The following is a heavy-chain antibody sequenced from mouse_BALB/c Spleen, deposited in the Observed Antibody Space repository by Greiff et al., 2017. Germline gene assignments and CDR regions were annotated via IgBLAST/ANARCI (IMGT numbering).Heavy chain of an antibody. Sequence: QVQLQQSGAELVKPGASVKLSCKTSGYTFTSYWIQWVKQRPGQGLGWIGEIFPGTGTTYYNEKFKGKATLTIDTSSSTAYMQLSSLTSEDSAVYFCARGAGSSYYFDYWGQGTTRTVSS. J-gene: IGHJ2*01. V-gene: IGHV1S132*01. CDR1: GYTFTSYW. D-gene: IGHD1-1*01. CDR3: ARGAGSSYYFDY. CDR2: IFPGTGTT.